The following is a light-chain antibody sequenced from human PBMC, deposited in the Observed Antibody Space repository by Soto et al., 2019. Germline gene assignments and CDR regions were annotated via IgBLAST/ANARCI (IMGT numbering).Light chain of an antibody. J-gene: IGKJ1*01. V-gene: IGKV3-15*01. Sequence: EIVMTQSPATMSVSPGDRASLSCRASQSVSTNLAWYQQKPGHAPRLLIYCASARATDIPARFSGSGSGTEVTLTISSLQSEDFALYFCRQDHNWPTFSQGTPVEIK. CDR1: QSVSTN. CDR2: CAS. CDR3: RQDHNWPT.